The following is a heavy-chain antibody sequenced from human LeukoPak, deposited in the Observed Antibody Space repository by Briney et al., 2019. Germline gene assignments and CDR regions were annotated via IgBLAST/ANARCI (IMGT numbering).Heavy chain of an antibody. CDR3: ARGESDIVVMVYASGSYFDY. Sequence: TSETLSLTCTVSGGSISSSSYYWGWIRQPPGKGLEWIGSIYYSGSTYYNPSLKSRVTISVDTSKNQFSLKLSSVTAADTAVYYCARGESDIVVMVYASGSYFDYWGQGTLVTVSS. J-gene: IGHJ4*02. CDR2: IYYSGST. CDR1: GGSISSSSYY. V-gene: IGHV4-39*07. D-gene: IGHD2-8*01.